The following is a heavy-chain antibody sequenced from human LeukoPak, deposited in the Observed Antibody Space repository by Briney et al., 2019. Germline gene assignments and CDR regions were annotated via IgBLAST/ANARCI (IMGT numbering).Heavy chain of an antibody. D-gene: IGHD6-13*01. V-gene: IGHV3-23*01. CDR2: ITGSGGNT. CDR1: GFIFSSYS. Sequence: PGGSLRLSRAASGFIFSSYSMSWVRQAPGMGLEWVSVITGSGGNTYYADSVKGRFTISKDNSKNTVYLQMSSLRVDDTAVYYCAKAASSSWPSYYYGMDVWGQGTTVTVSS. CDR3: AKAASSSWPSYYYGMDV. J-gene: IGHJ6*02.